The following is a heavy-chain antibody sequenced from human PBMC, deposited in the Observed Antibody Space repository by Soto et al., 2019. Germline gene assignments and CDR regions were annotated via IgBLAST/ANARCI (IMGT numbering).Heavy chain of an antibody. Sequence: GGSLRLSCAGSGFTFSNAWMNWVRQAPGTWLEWVGRVKSKIHGGTTDYAAPVKGRFTISRDDSENTVFLQMNSLKTEDTAVYYCATGGYYPDYWGQGXLVTVYS. J-gene: IGHJ4*02. CDR1: GFTFSNAW. CDR2: VKSKIHGGTT. D-gene: IGHD3-10*01. CDR3: ATGGYYPDY. V-gene: IGHV3-15*01.